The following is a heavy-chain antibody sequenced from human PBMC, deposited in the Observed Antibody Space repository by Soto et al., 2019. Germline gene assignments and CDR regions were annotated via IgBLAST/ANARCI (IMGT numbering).Heavy chain of an antibody. J-gene: IGHJ4*02. CDR2: ISGSGGST. Sequence: EVQLLESGGGLVQPGGSLRLSCAASGFTFSSYAMNWVRQAPGKGLEWVSVISGSGGSTYYADSVKGRFTISRDNSKNALYLQMNSLRAEDTAVYYCAKRAWGYFYFDYWGQGTLVTVSS. CDR1: GFTFSSYA. D-gene: IGHD1-26*01. CDR3: AKRAWGYFYFDY. V-gene: IGHV3-23*01.